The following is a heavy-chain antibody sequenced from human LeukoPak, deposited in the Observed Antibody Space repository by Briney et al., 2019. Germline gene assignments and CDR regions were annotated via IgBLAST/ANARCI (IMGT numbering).Heavy chain of an antibody. J-gene: IGHJ1*01. V-gene: IGHV3-30*02. CDR3: AKDWGSSWYDAIGGAEYFQH. D-gene: IGHD6-13*01. CDR1: GFTFSSYG. CDR2: IRYDGSNK. Sequence: GGSLRLSCAASGFTFSSYGMHWVRQAPGKGLEWVAFIRYDGSNKYYADSVKGRFTISRDNSKNTLYLQMNSLRAEDTAVYYCAKDWGSSWYDAIGGAEYFQHWGQGTLVTVSS.